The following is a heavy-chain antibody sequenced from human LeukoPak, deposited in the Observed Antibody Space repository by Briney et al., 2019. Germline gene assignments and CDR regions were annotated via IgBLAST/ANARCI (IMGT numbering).Heavy chain of an antibody. CDR2: IYSGGST. J-gene: IGHJ6*03. CDR3: AREGRGGDRYYYYYMGV. Sequence: GGSLRLSCAASGFTVSSNYMSWVRQAPGKGLEWVSVIYSGGSTYYADSVKGRFTISRDNSKNTLYLQMNSLRAEDTAVYYCAREGRGGDRYYYYYMGVWGKGTTVTVSS. D-gene: IGHD2-21*02. V-gene: IGHV3-53*01. CDR1: GFTVSSNY.